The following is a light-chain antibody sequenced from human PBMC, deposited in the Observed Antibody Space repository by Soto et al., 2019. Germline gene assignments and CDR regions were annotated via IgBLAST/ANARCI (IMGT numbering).Light chain of an antibody. CDR3: MQALQTPLT. V-gene: IGKV2-28*01. CDR1: QSLLHSNGYNY. J-gene: IGKJ4*01. CDR2: LGS. Sequence: DIVMTQSPLSLPVTPGEPASISCRSSQSLLHSNGYNYLDRYLQKPGQSPQLLIYLGSNRASGVPDRFSGSGSGTDFTLTISRVEAEDVGVYYCMQALQTPLTFGGGTKVEIK.